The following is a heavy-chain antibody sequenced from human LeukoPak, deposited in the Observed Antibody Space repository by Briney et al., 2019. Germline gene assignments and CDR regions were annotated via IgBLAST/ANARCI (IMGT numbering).Heavy chain of an antibody. CDR1: GGTFSSYA. D-gene: IGHD3-10*01. CDR2: IIPIFGTA. V-gene: IGHV1-69*13. Sequence: ASVKVSRKAPGGTFSSYAISWVRQAPGQGLEWMGGIIPIFGTANYAQKFQGRVTITADESTSTAYMELSSLRSEDTAVYYCARVGGGSGDAYYYYYMDVWGKGTTVTVSS. CDR3: ARVGGGSGDAYYYYYMDV. J-gene: IGHJ6*03.